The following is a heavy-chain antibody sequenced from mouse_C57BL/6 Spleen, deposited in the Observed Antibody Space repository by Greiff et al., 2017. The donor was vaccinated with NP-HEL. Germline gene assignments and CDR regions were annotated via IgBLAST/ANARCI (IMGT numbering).Heavy chain of an antibody. Sequence: EVQLQQSGPELVKPGASVKIPCKASGYTFTDYNMDWVKQSHGKSLEWIGDINPNNGGTIYNQKFKGKATLTVDKSSSTAYMELRSLTSEDTAVYYCARNYYGSWYFDVWGTGTTVTVSS. D-gene: IGHD1-1*01. J-gene: IGHJ1*03. CDR1: GYTFTDYN. CDR2: INPNNGGT. V-gene: IGHV1-18*01. CDR3: ARNYYGSWYFDV.